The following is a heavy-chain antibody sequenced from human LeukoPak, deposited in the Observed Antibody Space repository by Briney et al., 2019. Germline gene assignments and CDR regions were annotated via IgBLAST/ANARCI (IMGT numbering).Heavy chain of an antibody. V-gene: IGHV3-49*04. CDR2: IRSKAYGGTT. Sequence: PGGSLRLSCTASGFTFGDYAMSWVRQAPGKGLEWVGFIRSKAYGGTTEYAASVKGRFTISRDDSKSIAYLQMNSLKTEDTAVYYCTRDPRYQLLKHFEFDYWGQGTLVTVSS. D-gene: IGHD2-2*01. CDR3: TRDPRYQLLKHFEFDY. CDR1: GFTFGDYA. J-gene: IGHJ4*02.